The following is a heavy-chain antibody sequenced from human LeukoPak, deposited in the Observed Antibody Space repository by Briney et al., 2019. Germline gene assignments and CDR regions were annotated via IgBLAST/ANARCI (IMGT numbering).Heavy chain of an antibody. CDR3: ARTSGGDWGPTHDAFDI. D-gene: IGHD7-27*01. CDR2: TYYRFKWSN. CDR1: GDSVSSNSAA. J-gene: IGHJ3*02. V-gene: IGHV6-1*01. Sequence: SSQTLSLTCAISGDSVSSNSAAWNWIRQSPSRGLEWLGRTYYRFKWSNDYAVSVKSRITINPDTSKNQFSLQLNFVTPEDTAVYYCARTSGGDWGPTHDAFDIWGQGTMVTVSS.